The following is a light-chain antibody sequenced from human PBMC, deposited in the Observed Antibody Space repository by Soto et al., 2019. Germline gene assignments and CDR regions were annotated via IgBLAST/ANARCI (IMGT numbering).Light chain of an antibody. CDR3: SSYAGSNNVV. Sequence: QSALTQPPSASGSPGQSVTISCTGTSSDVGGYNYVSWYQHHPGKAPKLIVYEVSKRPSGVPDRFSGSKSGNTASLTVSGLQAEDEADYYCSSYAGSNNVVFGTGTKLTVL. V-gene: IGLV2-8*01. CDR2: EVS. J-gene: IGLJ1*01. CDR1: SSDVGGYNY.